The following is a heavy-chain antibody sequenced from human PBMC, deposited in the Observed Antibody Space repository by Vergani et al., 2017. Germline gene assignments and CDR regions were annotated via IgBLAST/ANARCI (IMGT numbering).Heavy chain of an antibody. D-gene: IGHD3-3*01. Sequence: QVTLKESGPALVKPTQTLTLTRIFSGFSLCTSGMRVSWIRQPPGKALEWLARIDWDDDKFYSTSLKTRLTISKDTSKNQVVLTMTNMDPVDTATYYCAHRRPDLNWFDPWGQGTLVTVSS. CDR2: IDWDDDK. CDR3: AHRRPDLNWFDP. J-gene: IGHJ5*02. V-gene: IGHV2-70*04. CDR1: GFSLCTSGMR.